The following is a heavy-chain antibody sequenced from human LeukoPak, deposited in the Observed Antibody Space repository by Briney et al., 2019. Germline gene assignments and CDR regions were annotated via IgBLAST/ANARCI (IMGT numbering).Heavy chain of an antibody. Sequence: GASVTASCKASGYTFTSYGISWVRQAPGQGLEWMGWISAYNGNTNYAQKLQGRVTMTTDTSTSTAYMELRSLRSDDTAVYYCARERDPSNYYDSSGLHYWGQGTLVTVSS. J-gene: IGHJ4*02. CDR1: GYTFTSYG. CDR2: ISAYNGNT. V-gene: IGHV1-18*01. D-gene: IGHD3-22*01. CDR3: ARERDPSNYYDSSGLHY.